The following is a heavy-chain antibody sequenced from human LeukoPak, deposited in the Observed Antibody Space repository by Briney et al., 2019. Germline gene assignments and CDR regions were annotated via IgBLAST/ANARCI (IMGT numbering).Heavy chain of an antibody. CDR2: ISSSGSTI. J-gene: IGHJ4*02. V-gene: IGHV3-11*04. CDR1: GFTFSDYY. CDR3: ARDKIVGATKLDY. Sequence: GGSLRLSCAASGFTFSDYYMSWIRQAPGKGLEWVSYISSSGSTIYYADSVKGRFTISRDNAKNSLYLQMNSLRAEDTAVYYCARDKIVGATKLDYWGQGTLVTVSS. D-gene: IGHD1-26*01.